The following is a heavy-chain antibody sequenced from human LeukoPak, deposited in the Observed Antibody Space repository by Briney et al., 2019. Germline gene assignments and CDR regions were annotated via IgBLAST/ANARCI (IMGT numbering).Heavy chain of an antibody. V-gene: IGHV1-69*04. Sequence: ASVKVSCKASGGTFISYAISWVRQAPGQGLEWMGRIIPILGIANYAQKFQGRVTITADKSTSTAYMELSSLRSEDTAAYYCEITIAAAGTPDYWGQGNPGHRLL. CDR1: GGTFISYA. CDR3: EITIAAAGTPDY. D-gene: IGHD6-13*01. CDR2: IIPILGIA. J-gene: IGHJ4*02.